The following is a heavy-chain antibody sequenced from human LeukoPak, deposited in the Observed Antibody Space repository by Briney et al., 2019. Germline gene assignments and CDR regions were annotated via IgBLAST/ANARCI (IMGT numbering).Heavy chain of an antibody. J-gene: IGHJ4*02. CDR3: AKSGGTTGTSFFDY. CDR1: GFTFSSYG. CDR2: ISYDGSNK. D-gene: IGHD1-1*01. Sequence: GRSLRLSCAASGFTFSSYGMHWVRQAPGKGLEWVAVISYDGSNKYYADSVKGRFTISRDNSKNTLYLQMNSLRAEDTAVYYCAKSGGTTGTSFFDYWGQGTLVTVSS. V-gene: IGHV3-30*18.